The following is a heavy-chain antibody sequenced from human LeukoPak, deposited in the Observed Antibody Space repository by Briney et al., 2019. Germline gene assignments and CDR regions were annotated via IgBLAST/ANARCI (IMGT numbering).Heavy chain of an antibody. V-gene: IGHV3-23*01. Sequence: GGSLRLSCAASGFTFSSYAMSWVRQAPGKGLEWVSAITGSGGSTDYADSVKGRFTISRDNSKKTLYLQMNSLRAEDTAVYYCAKGHDYTNAEYFQYWGQGTLVTVSS. CDR2: ITGSGGST. J-gene: IGHJ1*01. CDR3: AKGHDYTNAEYFQY. D-gene: IGHD4-11*01. CDR1: GFTFSSYA.